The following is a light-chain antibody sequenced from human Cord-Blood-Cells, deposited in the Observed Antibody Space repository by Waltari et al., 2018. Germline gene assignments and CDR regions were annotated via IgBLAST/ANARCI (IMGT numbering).Light chain of an antibody. Sequence: EMVLTQSPATLSLSPGERTTLACGASQSVSSSCSALYPQKPGLASRRLSDDASSMATGMQDSFSGSGADTECALTISRLEREDFALYNCQQYGSSAPSLFGMGTLLETK. J-gene: IGKJ5*01. CDR1: QSVSSSC. V-gene: IGKV3D-20*01. CDR3: QQYGSSAPSL. CDR2: DAS.